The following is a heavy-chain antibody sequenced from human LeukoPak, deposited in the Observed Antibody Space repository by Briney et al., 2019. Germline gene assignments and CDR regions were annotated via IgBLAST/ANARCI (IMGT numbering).Heavy chain of an antibody. J-gene: IGHJ3*02. Sequence: SETLSLTCTVSGGSISSYYWSWIRQPPGKGLEWIGYIYYSGSTNYNPPLKSRVTMSVDTSKNQFSLKLSSVTAADTAVYYCARQYDILTDQDAFDIWGQGTMVTVSS. CDR3: ARQYDILTDQDAFDI. D-gene: IGHD3-9*01. CDR1: GGSISSYY. CDR2: IYYSGST. V-gene: IGHV4-59*08.